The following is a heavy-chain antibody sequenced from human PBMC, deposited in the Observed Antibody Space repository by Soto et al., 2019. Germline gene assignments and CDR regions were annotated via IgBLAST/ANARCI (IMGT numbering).Heavy chain of an antibody. V-gene: IGHV4-30-4*01. CDR3: ARDRAGTGGYYYYGMDV. Sequence: SETLSLTCTVSGGSISSGDYYWSWIRQPPGKGLEWIGYIYYSGSTYYNPSLKSRVTISVDTSKNQFSLRLSSVTAADTAVYYCARDRAGTGGYYYYGMDVWGQGTTVTVSS. D-gene: IGHD3-10*01. J-gene: IGHJ6*02. CDR1: GGSISSGDYY. CDR2: IYYSGST.